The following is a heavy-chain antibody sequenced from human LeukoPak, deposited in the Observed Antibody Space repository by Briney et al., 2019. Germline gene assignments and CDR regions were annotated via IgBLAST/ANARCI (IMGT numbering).Heavy chain of an antibody. D-gene: IGHD5-18*01. CDR2: IYYSGST. Sequence: SETLSLTCTVSGNSISSGDYYWSWIRQPPGKGLEWIGYIYYSGSTNYNPSLKSRVTISVDTSKNQFSLKLSSVTAADTAVYYCARTKRGYSYGSLDYWGQGTLVTVSS. V-gene: IGHV4-61*08. J-gene: IGHJ4*02. CDR3: ARTKRGYSYGSLDY. CDR1: GNSISSGDYY.